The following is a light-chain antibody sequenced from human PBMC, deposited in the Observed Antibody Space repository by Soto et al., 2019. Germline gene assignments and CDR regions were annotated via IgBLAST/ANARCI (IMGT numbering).Light chain of an antibody. CDR3: GTWDSSLSAVV. V-gene: IGLV1-51*01. CDR2: DNN. J-gene: IGLJ2*01. CDR1: SSNIGNNY. Sequence: QCVLTRPPSVYAAPGQKVTISCSGSSSNIGNNYVSWYQQFPGTAPKLLIYDNNKRPSGIPDRFSGSKSGTSATLDITGLQTGDEADYYCGTWDSSLSAVVFGGGTKVTVL.